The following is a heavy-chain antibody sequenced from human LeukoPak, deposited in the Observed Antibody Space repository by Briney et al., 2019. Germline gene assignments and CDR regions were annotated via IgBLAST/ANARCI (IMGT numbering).Heavy chain of an antibody. D-gene: IGHD4-17*01. Sequence: PGRSLRLPCAASGFTFSSYAMHWVRQAPGKGLEWVAVISYDGSNKYYADSVKGRFTISRDNSKNTLYLQMNSLRAEDTAVYYCARDSNGDYGGGFDPWGQGTLVTVSS. J-gene: IGHJ5*02. V-gene: IGHV3-30-3*01. CDR2: ISYDGSNK. CDR1: GFTFSSYA. CDR3: ARDSNGDYGGGFDP.